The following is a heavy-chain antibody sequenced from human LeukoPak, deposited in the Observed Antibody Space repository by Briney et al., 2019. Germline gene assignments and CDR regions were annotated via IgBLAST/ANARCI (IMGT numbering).Heavy chain of an antibody. J-gene: IGHJ4*02. Sequence: GSLRLSCVASGFTFSSYWMGWVRQAPGKGLEWVANIQQDGSEIFYVDSVRGRFTIPRDNAKNSLYLQMNTLRAEDTVVYYCARPSFVTGSYYPLWGQGTLVAVSS. CDR3: ARPSFVTGSYYPL. CDR2: IQQDGSEI. V-gene: IGHV3-7*01. CDR1: GFTFSSYW. D-gene: IGHD1-26*01.